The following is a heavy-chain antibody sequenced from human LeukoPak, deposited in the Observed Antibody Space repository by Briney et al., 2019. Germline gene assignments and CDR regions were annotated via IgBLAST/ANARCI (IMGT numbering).Heavy chain of an antibody. CDR3: ARDTFQPGLIDC. Sequence: GGSLRLSCAASGFTFSRYAMNCVRQAPGKGLQGVSYINTDSSDIHYADSVKGRFTISRDNARNTLSLQLSSLGAEDSAVYYCARDTFQPGLIDCWGQGTLVTVS. V-gene: IGHV3-21*05. D-gene: IGHD2-2*01. CDR1: GFTFSRYA. J-gene: IGHJ4*02. CDR2: INTDSSDI.